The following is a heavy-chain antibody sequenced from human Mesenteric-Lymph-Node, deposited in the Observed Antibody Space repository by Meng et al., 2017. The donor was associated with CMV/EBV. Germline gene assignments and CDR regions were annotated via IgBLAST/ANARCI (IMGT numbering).Heavy chain of an antibody. D-gene: IGHD2-2*02. J-gene: IGHJ6*02. Sequence: SVQVSCKASGGTFSSYAISWVRQAPGQGLEWMGGIIPIFGTANYAQKFQGRVTITTDESTSTAYMELSSLRSEDTAVYYCARDGPLYCSSTSCYNDYYYYGMDVWGQGTTVTVSS. CDR1: GGTFSSYA. CDR2: IIPIFGTA. V-gene: IGHV1-69*05. CDR3: ARDGPLYCSSTSCYNDYYYYGMDV.